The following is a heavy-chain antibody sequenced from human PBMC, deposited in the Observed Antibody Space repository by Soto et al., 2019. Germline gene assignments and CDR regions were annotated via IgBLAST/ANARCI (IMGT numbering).Heavy chain of an antibody. CDR2: IYYSGST. CDR3: ASFGDEQDLYSSGWYTFHKYYFDY. Sequence: SETLSLTYTVSGGSISSGGYYWSWIRQHPGKGLEWIGYIYYSGSTYYNPSLKSRVTISVDTSKNQFSLKLSSVTAADTAVYYCASFGDEQDLYSSGWYTFHKYYFDYWGQGTLVTVSS. D-gene: IGHD6-19*01. J-gene: IGHJ4*02. CDR1: GGSISSGGYY. V-gene: IGHV4-31*03.